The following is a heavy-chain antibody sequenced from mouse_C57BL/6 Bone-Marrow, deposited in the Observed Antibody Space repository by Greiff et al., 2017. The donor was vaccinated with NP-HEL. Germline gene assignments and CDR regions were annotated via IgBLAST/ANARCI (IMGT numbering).Heavy chain of an antibody. J-gene: IGHJ3*01. CDR2: IYPSDSET. Sequence: QVQLQQSGAELVRPGSSVKLSCKASGYTFTSYWMDWVKQRPGQGLEWIGNIYPSDSETHYNQKFKDKATLTVDKSSSTAYMQLSSLTSEDSAVYYCARGWDSSGYGFAYWGQGTLVTVSA. CDR1: GYTFTSYW. D-gene: IGHD3-2*02. V-gene: IGHV1-61*01. CDR3: ARGWDSSGYGFAY.